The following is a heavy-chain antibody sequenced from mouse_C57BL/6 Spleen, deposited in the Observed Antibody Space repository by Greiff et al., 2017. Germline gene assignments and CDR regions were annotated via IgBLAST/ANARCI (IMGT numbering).Heavy chain of an antibody. CDR2: ISSGSSTI. CDR3: ARRWDEAWFAY. CDR1: GFTFSDYG. V-gene: IGHV5-17*01. Sequence: EVKLQESGGGLVKPGGSLKLSCAASGFTFSDYGMHWVRQAPEKGLEWVAYISSGSSTIYYADTVKGRFTISRDNAKNTLFLQMTSLRSEDTAMYYCARRWDEAWFAYWGQGTLVTVSA. J-gene: IGHJ3*01. D-gene: IGHD4-1*01.